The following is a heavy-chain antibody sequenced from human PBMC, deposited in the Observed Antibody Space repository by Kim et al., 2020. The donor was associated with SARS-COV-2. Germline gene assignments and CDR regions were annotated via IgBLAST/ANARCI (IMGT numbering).Heavy chain of an antibody. Sequence: SVKVSCKASGGTFSSYAISWVRQAPGQGLEWMGRIIPILGIANYAQKFQGRVTITADKSTSTAYMELSSLRSEDTAVYYCAREPYYYDSSGYFLNWFDPWGQGTLVTVSS. CDR2: IIPILGIA. CDR3: AREPYYYDSSGYFLNWFDP. J-gene: IGHJ5*02. CDR1: GGTFSSYA. V-gene: IGHV1-69*04. D-gene: IGHD3-22*01.